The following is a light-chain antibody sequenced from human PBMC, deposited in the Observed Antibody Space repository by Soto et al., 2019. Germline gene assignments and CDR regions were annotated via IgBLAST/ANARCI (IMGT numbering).Light chain of an antibody. Sequence: EIVMTQSPATVSLSPGERATLSCRASPGVSNTLAWYQQRPGQAPRLLIYGASIRAPDIPARFSGGGSGTEFTLTISSLQPEDFATYYCQQTYSMYFSFGGGTRVEIK. V-gene: IGKV3-15*01. CDR2: GAS. CDR1: PGVSNT. J-gene: IGKJ4*01. CDR3: QQTYSMYFS.